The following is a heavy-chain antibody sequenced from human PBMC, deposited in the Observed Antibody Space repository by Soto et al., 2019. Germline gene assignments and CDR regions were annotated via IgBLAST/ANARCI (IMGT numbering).Heavy chain of an antibody. J-gene: IGHJ5*02. Sequence: RLLESGGGLIQPGGSLRLSCSASGFTFRSYAMSWVRQAPGKGLEWVSGISGSGGSTYYAEAVQGRFTISRDNSKNILYLQMNSLRAEDTAVYYCAKDYEDVVVAAGFGPWGQGTLVTVSS. CDR2: ISGSGGST. CDR3: AKDYEDVVVAAGFGP. D-gene: IGHD2-15*01. V-gene: IGHV3-23*01. CDR1: GFTFRSYA.